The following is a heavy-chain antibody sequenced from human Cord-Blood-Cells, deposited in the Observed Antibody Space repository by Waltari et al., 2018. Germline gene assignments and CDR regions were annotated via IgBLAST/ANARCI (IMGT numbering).Heavy chain of an antibody. CDR3: ARGGAARPVDY. CDR1: GYSISSGYY. V-gene: IGHV4-38-2*02. D-gene: IGHD6-6*01. Sequence: QVQLQESGPGLVKPSETLSLTCTVSGYSISSGYYWGWIRQPPGKGLEWIGSIYHSGSTYYSPSLKSRVTISVDTSKNQFSLKLSSVTAADTAVYYCARGGAARPVDYWGQGTLVTVSS. CDR2: IYHSGST. J-gene: IGHJ4*02.